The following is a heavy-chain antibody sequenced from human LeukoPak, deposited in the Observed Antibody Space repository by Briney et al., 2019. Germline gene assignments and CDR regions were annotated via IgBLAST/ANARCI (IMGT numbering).Heavy chain of an antibody. CDR2: IYYSGST. J-gene: IGHJ4*02. D-gene: IGHD1-26*01. V-gene: IGHV4-31*03. CDR1: GGSISSGGYY. Sequence: SETLSLTCTVSGGSISSGGYYWSWIRQHPGKGLEWIGYIYYSGSTYYNPSLKSRVTISVDTSKNKFSLKLSSVTATDTAVYYCAREGAGAHYFDYWGQGTLVTVSS. CDR3: AREGAGAHYFDY.